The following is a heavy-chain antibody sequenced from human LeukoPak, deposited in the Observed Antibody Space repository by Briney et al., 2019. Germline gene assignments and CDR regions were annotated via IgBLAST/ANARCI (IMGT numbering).Heavy chain of an antibody. CDR3: ARSLVRSYGMDV. V-gene: IGHV4-59*08. CDR1: GGSISSYY. CDR2: IYYSGST. Sequence: SETLSLTCTVSGGSISSYYWSWIPQPPGKGLEWIGYIYYSGSTNYNPSLKSRVTISVDTSKNQFSLKLSSVTAADTAVYYCARSLVRSYGMDVWGQGTTVTVSS. D-gene: IGHD4-23*01. J-gene: IGHJ6*02.